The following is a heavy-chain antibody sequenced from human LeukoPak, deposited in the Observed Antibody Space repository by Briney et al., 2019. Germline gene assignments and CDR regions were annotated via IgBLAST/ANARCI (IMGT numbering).Heavy chain of an antibody. CDR2: IYSGGST. CDR1: GFTVSSNY. D-gene: IGHD3-3*01. V-gene: IGHV3-66*01. J-gene: IGHJ5*02. Sequence: PGGSLRLSCAASGFTVSSNYMSWVRQAPGKGLEWVSVIYSGGSTYYADSVKGRFTISRDNSKNTLYPQMNSLRAEDTAVYYCARDTGGGYDFWSGSNWFDPWGQGTLVTVSS. CDR3: ARDTGGGYDFWSGSNWFDP.